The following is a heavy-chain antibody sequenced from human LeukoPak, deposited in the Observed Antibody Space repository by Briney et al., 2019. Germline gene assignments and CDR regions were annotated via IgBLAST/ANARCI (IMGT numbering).Heavy chain of an antibody. D-gene: IGHD5-18*01. CDR1: GYTFIDYY. Sequence: ASVKVSCKASGYTFIDYYMHWVRQAPGQGLEWMGWINPNSGGTNYAQKFQGRVTMTRDTSISTAYMELSRLRSDDTAVYYCAKGPEYSYGYRDWFDPWGQGTLVTVSS. V-gene: IGHV1-2*02. J-gene: IGHJ5*02. CDR3: AKGPEYSYGYRDWFDP. CDR2: INPNSGGT.